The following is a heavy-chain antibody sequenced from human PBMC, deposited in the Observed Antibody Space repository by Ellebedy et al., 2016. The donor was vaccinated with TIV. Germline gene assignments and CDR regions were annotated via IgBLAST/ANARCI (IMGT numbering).Heavy chain of an antibody. D-gene: IGHD6-6*01. V-gene: IGHV1-46*01. CDR3: ASVPSSGADF. Sequence: ASVKVSCKTSGYTFTKYYFHWIRQAPGRGLEWMGVLDARVGSTTYAQSLQGRVTMTRDTSTRTVYMELRRLRFEDTAVYYRASVPSSGADFWGQGTLVTVSS. CDR2: LDARVGST. J-gene: IGHJ4*02. CDR1: GYTFTKYY.